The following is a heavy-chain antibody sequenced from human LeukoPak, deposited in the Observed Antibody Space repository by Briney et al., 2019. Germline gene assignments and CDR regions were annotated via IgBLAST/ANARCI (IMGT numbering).Heavy chain of an antibody. V-gene: IGHV4-59*01. CDR3: ARVKRVYCGGDCYHNAFDI. CDR1: GGSISSYY. J-gene: IGHJ3*02. D-gene: IGHD2-21*01. CDR2: IYYSGST. Sequence: SETLSLTCTVSGGSISSYYWSWIRQPPGKGLEWIGYIYYSGSTNYNPSLKSRVTITVDTSKNQFSLKLSSVTAADTAVYYCARVKRVYCGGDCYHNAFDIWGQGTMVTVSS.